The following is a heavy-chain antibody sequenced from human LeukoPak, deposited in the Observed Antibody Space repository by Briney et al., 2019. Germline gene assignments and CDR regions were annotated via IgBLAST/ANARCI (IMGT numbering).Heavy chain of an antibody. CDR3: AREVTAIESFDN. Sequence: SQTLSLTCTVSGGSISSGGYYWTWIRQHPGKGLEWIGYIYYSGSAYYNPSLRSRVAISVDTSKNQFSLKLSSVTAADTAVYYCAREVTAIESFDNWGQGTMVTVSS. CDR2: IYYSGSA. CDR1: GGSISSGGYY. V-gene: IGHV4-31*03. D-gene: IGHD2-21*02. J-gene: IGHJ3*02.